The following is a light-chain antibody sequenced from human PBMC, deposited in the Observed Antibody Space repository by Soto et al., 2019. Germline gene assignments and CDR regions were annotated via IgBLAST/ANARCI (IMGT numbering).Light chain of an antibody. V-gene: IGKV3-15*01. CDR2: GAS. J-gene: IGKJ1*01. CDR1: QSVSSN. CDR3: QQYNNWPQWT. Sequence: EIVMTQSPATLSVSPGERATLSCRASQSVSSNLAWYPQTPGQAPRLLIYGASTRATGIPAKVSGSGSGTEFTLTISSLQSEDFEVYYCQQYNNWPQWTFGQGTKLEIK.